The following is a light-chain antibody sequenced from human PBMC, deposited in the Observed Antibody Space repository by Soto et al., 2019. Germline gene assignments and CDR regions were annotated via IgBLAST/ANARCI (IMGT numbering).Light chain of an antibody. V-gene: IGKV3-15*01. CDR2: GAS. J-gene: IGKJ4*01. CDR3: QQYNNWPLT. Sequence: EIVMTQSPATLSVSPGARATLSCRSSQSVNRKLAWYQQKPGQAPRLLIYGASTRATGIPATFSGSGSGTDFTSTISSLQSEDFAVYYCQQYNNWPLTFGGGTKVEIK. CDR1: QSVNRK.